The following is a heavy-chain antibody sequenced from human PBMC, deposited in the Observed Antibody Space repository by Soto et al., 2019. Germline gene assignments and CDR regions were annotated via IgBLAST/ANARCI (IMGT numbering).Heavy chain of an antibody. V-gene: IGHV5-51*01. J-gene: IGHJ4*02. CDR3: ARHDNYAY. D-gene: IGHD3-16*01. Sequence: GESLKISCKAPGYTFTTYWIGWVRQMPGKGLECMGIIYPGNSDTRYSPSFQGQVTISADESISTVYLQWSSLKASDTAMYYCARHDNYAYWGQGTLVTVSS. CDR2: IYPGNSDT. CDR1: GYTFTTYW.